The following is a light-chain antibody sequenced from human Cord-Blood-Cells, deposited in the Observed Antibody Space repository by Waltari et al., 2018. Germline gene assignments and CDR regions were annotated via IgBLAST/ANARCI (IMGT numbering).Light chain of an antibody. CDR1: QSVLYSSNNKNY. J-gene: IGKJ4*01. CDR3: QQYYSTPLT. Sequence: DIVMTQSPDYLAVSLGERATINCKSSQSVLYSSNNKNYLAWYQQKPGQPPKLLIYWASTRESGVPDRFSGSGSGTDFTLTISSLKAEDVAVYYCQQYYSTPLTFGGGTKVEIK. V-gene: IGKV4-1*01. CDR2: WAS.